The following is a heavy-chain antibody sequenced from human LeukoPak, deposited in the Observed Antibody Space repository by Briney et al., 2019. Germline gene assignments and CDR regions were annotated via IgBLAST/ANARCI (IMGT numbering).Heavy chain of an antibody. CDR1: GFTFSSYS. D-gene: IGHD3-22*01. CDR3: AKSAYYYDSSGYKD. CDR2: ISSSSSTI. Sequence: GSLRLSCAASGFTFSSYSMNWVRQAPGKGLEWVSYISSSSSTIYYADSVKGRFTISRDNAKNSLYLQMNSLRAEDTAVYYCAKSAYYYDSSGYKDWGQGTLVTVSS. J-gene: IGHJ4*02. V-gene: IGHV3-48*04.